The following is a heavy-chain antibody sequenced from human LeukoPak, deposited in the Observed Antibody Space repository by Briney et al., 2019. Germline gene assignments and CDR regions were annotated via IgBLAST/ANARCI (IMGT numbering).Heavy chain of an antibody. CDR2: ININSGGT. CDR3: AREAVSRCYFHY. V-gene: IGHV1-2*02. Sequence: ASVTVSCTASGYTFTSYYMHWVRQAHGQGQEWMGWININSGGTNYSQNFQGSVTMTRDTSISTAYMELIRLISDDTAVYYCAREAVSRCYFHYWGQGTLVTVSS. CDR1: GYTFTSYY. D-gene: IGHD4-23*01. J-gene: IGHJ4*02.